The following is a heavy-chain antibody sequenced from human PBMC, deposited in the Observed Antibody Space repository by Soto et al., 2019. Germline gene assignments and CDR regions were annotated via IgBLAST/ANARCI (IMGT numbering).Heavy chain of an antibody. D-gene: IGHD3-10*01. Sequence: GASVKVSSKASGGTFSSYAISWVRQAPGQRLEWMGGISPIFGTASYAQKFQGRVTITADKSTSTAYMELSSLRSEDTAVYYCARVSGQAFTLHGVFDYSGQGTLVTVSS. CDR2: ISPIFGTA. V-gene: IGHV1-69*06. J-gene: IGHJ4*02. CDR1: GGTFSSYA. CDR3: ARVSGQAFTLHGVFDY.